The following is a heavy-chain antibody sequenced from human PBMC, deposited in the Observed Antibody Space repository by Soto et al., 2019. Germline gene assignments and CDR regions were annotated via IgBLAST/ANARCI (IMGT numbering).Heavy chain of an antibody. Sequence: QVQLVQSGAEVKKPGSSVKVSCKASGGTFSSYAISLVRQAPGQGVEWMGGIIPIFGTANYAQKFQGRVTMTADESTSTAYMELSSLRSEDTAVYYCASPTMPLYYYYGMDVWGQGTTVTVSS. CDR2: IIPIFGTA. V-gene: IGHV1-69*12. J-gene: IGHJ6*02. CDR3: ASPTMPLYYYYGMDV. CDR1: GGTFSSYA. D-gene: IGHD2-2*01.